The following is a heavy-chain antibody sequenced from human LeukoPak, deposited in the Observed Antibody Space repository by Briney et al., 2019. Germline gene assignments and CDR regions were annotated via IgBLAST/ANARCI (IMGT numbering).Heavy chain of an antibody. J-gene: IGHJ6*03. CDR3: ARDAVVAATPRYMDV. CDR1: GGTFSSYT. D-gene: IGHD2-15*01. V-gene: IGHV1-69*04. CDR2: IIPILGIA. Sequence: SVKVSCKASGGTFSSYTISWVRQAPGQGLEWMGRIIPILGIANYAQKFQGRVTTTADKSTSTAYMELSSLRSEDTAVYYCARDAVVAATPRYMDVWGKGTTVTVSS.